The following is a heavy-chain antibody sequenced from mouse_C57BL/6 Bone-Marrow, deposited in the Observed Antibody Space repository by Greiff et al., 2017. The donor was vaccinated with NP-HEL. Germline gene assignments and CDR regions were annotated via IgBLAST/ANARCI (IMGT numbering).Heavy chain of an antibody. CDR3: ARKSYYGSSYCFAY. D-gene: IGHD1-1*01. V-gene: IGHV1-42*01. Sequence: VQLKQSGPELVKPGASVKISCKASGYSFTGYYMNWVKQSPEKSLEWIGEINPSTGGTTYNQKFKAKATLTVDKSSSTAYMQLKSLTSEDSAVYYCARKSYYGSSYCFAYWGQGTLVTVSA. CDR2: INPSTGGT. CDR1: GYSFTGYY. J-gene: IGHJ3*01.